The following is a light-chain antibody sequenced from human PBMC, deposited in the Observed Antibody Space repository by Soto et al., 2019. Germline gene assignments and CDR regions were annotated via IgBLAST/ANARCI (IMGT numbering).Light chain of an antibody. Sequence: DIDVTHYPSFLSASVGDRVTITCRPSQSIDNFLNWYQQKQGKAPNXLIYAASSLQSGVSSRFSGSGSGTDLTITISSLQPEDSETYCCQQSYSLPYTFGQGTKVDIK. CDR1: QSIDNF. CDR2: AAS. V-gene: IGKV1-39*01. J-gene: IGKJ2*01. CDR3: QQSYSLPYT.